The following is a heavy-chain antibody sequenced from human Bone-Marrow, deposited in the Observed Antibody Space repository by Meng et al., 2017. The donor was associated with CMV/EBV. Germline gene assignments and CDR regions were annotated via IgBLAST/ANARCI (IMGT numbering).Heavy chain of an antibody. J-gene: IGHJ4*02. V-gene: IGHV3-30*18. D-gene: IGHD2-8*01. CDR2: ILYDGSTE. CDR1: GFTFSSFG. Sequence: GGSLRLSCAASGFTFSSFGMHWVRQAPGKGLEWVAIILYDGSTEYSADSVKGRFIIFRDNSRNALYLQMNSLRPENTAGYYCTKDVKYGHFEYWGQGTLVTVSS. CDR3: TKDVKYGHFEY.